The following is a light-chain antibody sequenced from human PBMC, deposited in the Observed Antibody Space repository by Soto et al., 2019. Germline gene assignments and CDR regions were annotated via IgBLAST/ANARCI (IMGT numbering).Light chain of an antibody. Sequence: DIPMTQSPSSLSASVGDRVTITCRASQSISTYLNWYQQMPGKAPKLLIYAASSLQSGVPSRFSGSGSGTDFTLTISSLQPEDFATYYCQQSYITPPLTFGGGTKVEIK. CDR2: AAS. V-gene: IGKV1-39*01. J-gene: IGKJ4*01. CDR1: QSISTY. CDR3: QQSYITPPLT.